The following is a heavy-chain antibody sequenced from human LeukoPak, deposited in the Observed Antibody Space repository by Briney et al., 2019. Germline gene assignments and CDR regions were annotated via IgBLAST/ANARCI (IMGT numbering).Heavy chain of an antibody. V-gene: IGHV4-39*07. CDR3: ARAITMVRGVIDWFDP. CDR1: GGSISSSSYY. J-gene: IGHJ5*02. Sequence: SETLSLTCTVSGGSISSSSYYWGWIRQPPGKGLEWIGNIYYSGSTNYNPSLKSRVTISVDTSKNQFSLKLSSVTAADTAVYYCARAITMVRGVIDWFDPWGQGTLVTVSS. CDR2: IYYSGST. D-gene: IGHD3-10*01.